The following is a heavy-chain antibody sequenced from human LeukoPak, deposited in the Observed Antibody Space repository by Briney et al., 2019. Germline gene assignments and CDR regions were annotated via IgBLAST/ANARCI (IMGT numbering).Heavy chain of an antibody. CDR1: GYTLTELS. Sequence: GASVKVSCKVSGYTLTELSMHWVRQAPGKGLEWMGGFDPEDGETIDAQKFQGRVTMTEDTSTDTAYMELSSLRSEDTAVYYCATEQVSGSSTTYFDYWGQGTLVTVSS. D-gene: IGHD1-26*01. J-gene: IGHJ4*02. V-gene: IGHV1-24*01. CDR3: ATEQVSGSSTTYFDY. CDR2: FDPEDGET.